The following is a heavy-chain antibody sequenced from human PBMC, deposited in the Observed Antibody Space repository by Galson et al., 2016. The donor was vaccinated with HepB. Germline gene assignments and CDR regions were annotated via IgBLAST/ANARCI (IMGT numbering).Heavy chain of an antibody. Sequence: SETLSLTCDVSGGSLTNTNWWPWVRLPPGKGLEWIGEIYHNGYTNYNPTLKSRVPMSIDTSKNRFSLRLTPVTAAGTAVYYCARDRTTGTTRSFEIWGHGTTVTVSS. CDR2: IYHNGYT. CDR1: GGSLTNTNW. J-gene: IGHJ3*02. CDR3: ARDRTTGTTRSFEI. D-gene: IGHD1-1*01. V-gene: IGHV4-4*02.